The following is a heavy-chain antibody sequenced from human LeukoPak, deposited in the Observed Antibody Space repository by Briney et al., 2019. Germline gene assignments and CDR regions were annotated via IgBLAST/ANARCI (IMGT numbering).Heavy chain of an antibody. J-gene: IGHJ4*02. D-gene: IGHD2-8*01. CDR3: TRDGGIFYYPYDY. Sequence: GGSLRLSRTASGFTFGDYAMSWFRQAPGKGLEWVGFIRSKAYGGTTEYAASVKGRFTISRDDSKSIAYLQMNSLKTEDTAVYYCTRDGGIFYYPYDYWGQGTLVTVSS. V-gene: IGHV3-49*03. CDR1: GFTFGDYA. CDR2: IRSKAYGGTT.